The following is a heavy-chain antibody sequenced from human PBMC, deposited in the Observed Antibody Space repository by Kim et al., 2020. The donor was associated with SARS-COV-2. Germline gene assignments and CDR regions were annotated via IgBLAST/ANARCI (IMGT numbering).Heavy chain of an antibody. V-gene: IGHV3-33*01. CDR3: ARDLDVAPYSNYDPHYMDV. CDR2: IWYDGSNK. D-gene: IGHD4-4*01. Sequence: GGSLRLSCAASGFTFSSYGMHWVRQAPGKGLEWVAVIWYDGSNKYYADSVKGRFTISRDNSKNTLYLQMNSLRAEDTAVYYCARDLDVAPYSNYDPHYMDVWGKGTTVTVSS. J-gene: IGHJ6*03. CDR1: GFTFSSYG.